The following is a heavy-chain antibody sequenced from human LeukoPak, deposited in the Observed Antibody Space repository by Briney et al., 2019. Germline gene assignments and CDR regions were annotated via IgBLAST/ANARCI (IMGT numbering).Heavy chain of an antibody. CDR2: ISSTSSTI. Sequence: GGSLRLSCAASGYTFSSYTMNWVRQAPGQGLEWLSQISSTSSTIYYADSVKGRFTISRDNAENSLYLQMNSLRDEDTAVYYCANSRTFDVWGRGTMVTVSP. D-gene: IGHD2-21*01. CDR3: ANSRTFDV. CDR1: GYTFSSYT. J-gene: IGHJ3*01. V-gene: IGHV3-48*02.